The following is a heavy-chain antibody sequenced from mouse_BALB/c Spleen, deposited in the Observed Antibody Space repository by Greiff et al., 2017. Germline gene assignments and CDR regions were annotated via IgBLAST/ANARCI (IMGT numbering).Heavy chain of an antibody. V-gene: IGHV3-6*02. CDR1: GYSITSGYY. CDR3: ARGGRDYYAMDY. J-gene: IGHJ4*01. CDR2: ISYDGSN. Sequence: EVKLVESGPGLVKPSQSLSLTCSVTGYSITSGYYWNWIRQFPGNKLEWMGYISYDGSNNYNPSLKNRISITRDTSKNQFFLKLNSVTTEDTATYYCARGGRDYYAMDYWGQGTSVTVSS.